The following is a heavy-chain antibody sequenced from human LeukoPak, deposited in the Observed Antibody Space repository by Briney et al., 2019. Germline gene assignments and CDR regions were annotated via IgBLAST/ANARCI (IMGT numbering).Heavy chain of an antibody. J-gene: IGHJ6*03. CDR3: GGMVRGRGYYYYYRDV. CDR2: IYYSGNT. Sequence: SETLSLTCTVSGDSIGSSSYYWGWIRQPPGKGLEWIGSIYYSGNTYYNPSLKSRVTISVDTSKNEFSLKLSSVTAADTAVYSCGGMVRGRGYYYYYRDVWGKGTTVPVPS. CDR1: GDSIGSSSYY. V-gene: IGHV4-39*01. D-gene: IGHD3-10*01.